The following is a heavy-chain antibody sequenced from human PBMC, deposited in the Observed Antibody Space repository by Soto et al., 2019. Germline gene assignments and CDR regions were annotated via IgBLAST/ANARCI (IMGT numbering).Heavy chain of an antibody. J-gene: IGHJ2*01. CDR2: ISSRSRTI. Sequence: EVQLVESGGGLVQPGGSLRLSCAASGFTFSSYSMNWVRQAPEKGLEWVSYISSRSRTIYYADSVKGRFTISRDKAKNSLYLQMNSLRDEDTAVYYCARDQGAGWFGRHFDLWGRGTLVTVSS. V-gene: IGHV3-48*02. CDR3: ARDQGAGWFGRHFDL. CDR1: GFTFSSYS. D-gene: IGHD3-10*01.